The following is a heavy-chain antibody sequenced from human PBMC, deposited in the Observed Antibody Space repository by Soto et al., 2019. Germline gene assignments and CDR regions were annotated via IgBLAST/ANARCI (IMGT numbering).Heavy chain of an antibody. J-gene: IGHJ3*02. V-gene: IGHV3-73*01. Sequence: GGSLRLSCAASGFTFSDSAMHWVRQASGKGLEWVGRIRRKASSYATAYAASVKGRFTISRDDSKITAYLQMNSLKTEDTAVYYCTGYDSSGYDAFDIWGQGTMVTVSS. CDR1: GFTFSDSA. CDR3: TGYDSSGYDAFDI. CDR2: IRRKASSYAT. D-gene: IGHD3-22*01.